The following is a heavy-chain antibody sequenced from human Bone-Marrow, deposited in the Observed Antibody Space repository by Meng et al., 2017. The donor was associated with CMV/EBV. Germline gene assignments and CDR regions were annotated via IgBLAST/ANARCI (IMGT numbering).Heavy chain of an antibody. D-gene: IGHD3-9*01. CDR3: ARVQYYDILTGYLGIDYYYYGMDV. CDR1: GFTFDDYG. Sequence: GESLKISCAASGFTFDDYGMSWVRQAPGKGLEWVSGINWNGGSTGYADSVKGRFTISRDNAKNSLYLQMNSLRAEDTALYYCARVQYYDILTGYLGIDYYYYGMDVWARG. J-gene: IGHJ6*02. CDR2: INWNGGST. V-gene: IGHV3-20*04.